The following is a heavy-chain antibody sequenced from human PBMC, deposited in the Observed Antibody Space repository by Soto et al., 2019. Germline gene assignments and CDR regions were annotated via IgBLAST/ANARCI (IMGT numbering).Heavy chain of an antibody. D-gene: IGHD1-1*01. J-gene: IGHJ4*02. CDR3: TRSGDNYNRLDY. CDR1: GFTFSDYY. Sequence: GGSLRLSCEGSGFTFSDYYISWIRQAPGKGLEWISYSSNSGTFSRYADSVKGRFSISRDNTKNLLYLQMNSLRAEDTAVYYCTRSGDNYNRLDYWGQGTPVTVSS. V-gene: IGHV3-11*06. CDR2: SSNSGTFS.